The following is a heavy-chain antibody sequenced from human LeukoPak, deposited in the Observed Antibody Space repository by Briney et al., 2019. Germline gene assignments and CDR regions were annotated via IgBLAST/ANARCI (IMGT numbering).Heavy chain of an antibody. J-gene: IGHJ4*01. V-gene: IGHV1-46*01. CDR3: ARTAARRFYY. CDR2: INPTGGST. D-gene: IGHD6-6*01. Sequence: ASVKVSCKASGYTFPSYFMHWVRQAPGQGLEWMGIINPTGGSTTYAQKFQGRVTMTRDTSTSTVYMELSSLRSDDTAVYYCARTAARRFYYWGQGTLVTGS. CDR1: GYTFPSYF.